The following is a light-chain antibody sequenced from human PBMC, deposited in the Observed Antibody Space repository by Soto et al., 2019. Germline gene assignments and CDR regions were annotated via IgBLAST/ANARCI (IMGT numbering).Light chain of an antibody. J-gene: IGLJ1*01. V-gene: IGLV2-14*01. Sequence: QSALTQPASVSGSPGQSITISCTGTSSDVGRYTYVSWYQQHPGKAPKLIIYEVSNRPSGISNRFSGSKSGNTASLTISGLQAEDEADYYCSSYTSSSTYVFGTGTKLTVL. CDR2: EVS. CDR1: SSDVGRYTY. CDR3: SSYTSSSTYV.